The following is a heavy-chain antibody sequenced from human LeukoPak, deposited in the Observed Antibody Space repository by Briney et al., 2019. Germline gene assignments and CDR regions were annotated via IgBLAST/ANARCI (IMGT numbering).Heavy chain of an antibody. J-gene: IGHJ4*02. Sequence: EGSLSLSCETSIFVFSEYYMHWVRLAPGKGLEWLAVITDDGSRQYYADSVKGRFTVSRDNSKSLLFLQMESLRHDDTGIYYCAKGRRTGFVDYWGQGALVTVSS. CDR2: ITDDGSRQ. CDR1: IFVFSEYY. D-gene: IGHD1-1*01. V-gene: IGHV3-30*18. CDR3: AKGRRTGFVDY.